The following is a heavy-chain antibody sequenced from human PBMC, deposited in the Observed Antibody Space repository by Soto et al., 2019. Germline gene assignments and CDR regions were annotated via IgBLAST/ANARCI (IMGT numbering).Heavy chain of an antibody. CDR1: GFTFSSYE. CDR2: ISSSGSTI. V-gene: IGHV3-48*03. CDR3: ARSGATAGHNWFDPAGHNWFDR. Sequence: PGGSLRLSCAASGFTFSSYEMNWVRQAPGKGLEWVSYISSSGSTIYYADSVKGRFTISRDNAKNSLYLQMNSLRAEDTAVYYCARSGATAGHNWFDPAGHNWFDRWGQRTLVTVSS. J-gene: IGHJ5*02. D-gene: IGHD1-1*01.